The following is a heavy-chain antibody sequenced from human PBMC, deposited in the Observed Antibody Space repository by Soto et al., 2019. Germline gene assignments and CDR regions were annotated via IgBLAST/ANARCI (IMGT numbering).Heavy chain of an antibody. J-gene: IGHJ4*02. V-gene: IGHV3-23*01. CDR1: GFNFSYNA. D-gene: IGHD3-22*01. Sequence: GGSLRLSCVASGFNFSYNAMSWVRQAPGKGLQWVSTISGSGEKTYYADSVKGRFTISRDNSKNTLYLQMNSLRAEDTAVYYCATVGLYYYDSSGYYLFDYWGQGSLVTVSS. CDR2: ISGSGEKT. CDR3: ATVGLYYYDSSGYYLFDY.